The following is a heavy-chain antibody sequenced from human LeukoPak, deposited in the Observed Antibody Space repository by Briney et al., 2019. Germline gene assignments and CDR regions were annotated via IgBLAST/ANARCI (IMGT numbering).Heavy chain of an antibody. CDR2: IGSSSSYI. J-gene: IGHJ4*02. V-gene: IGHV3-21*01. CDR1: GFTFSSYS. Sequence: GGSLRLSCAASGFTFSSYSMNWVRQAPGKGLEWVSSIGSSSSYIYYADSVKGRFTISRDNAKNSLYLQMNSLRAEDTAVYYCAKSRIAAVDFDYWGQGTLVTVSS. D-gene: IGHD6-13*01. CDR3: AKSRIAAVDFDY.